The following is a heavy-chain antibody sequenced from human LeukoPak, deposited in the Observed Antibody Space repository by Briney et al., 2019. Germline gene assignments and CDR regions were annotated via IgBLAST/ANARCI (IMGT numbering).Heavy chain of an antibody. CDR2: VQSDGSGT. Sequence: GGSLRLSCEASGFTLTNYAMYWVRHAAGKGLVWVSRVQSDGSGTMYADSVMGRFTISRDDAKNTLYLEMNSLTAEDTAVYYCARAQVGVPTDLWSQGTLVTVAS. V-gene: IGHV3-74*03. CDR3: ARAQVGVPTDL. D-gene: IGHD2-15*01. CDR1: GFTLTNYA. J-gene: IGHJ5*02.